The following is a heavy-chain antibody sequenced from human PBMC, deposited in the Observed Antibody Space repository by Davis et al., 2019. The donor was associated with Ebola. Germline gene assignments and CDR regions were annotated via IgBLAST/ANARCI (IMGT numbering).Heavy chain of an antibody. D-gene: IGHD6-25*01. CDR2: ISSSSSYI. J-gene: IGHJ4*02. CDR3: ANTKAYSSGFED. Sequence: GESLKISCAASGFTFSSYSMNWVRQAPGKGLEWVSSISSSSSYIYYADSVKGRFTISRDNAKNSLYLQMNSLRAEDTAVYYCANTKAYSSGFEDWGQGTLVTVSS. V-gene: IGHV3-21*01. CDR1: GFTFSSYS.